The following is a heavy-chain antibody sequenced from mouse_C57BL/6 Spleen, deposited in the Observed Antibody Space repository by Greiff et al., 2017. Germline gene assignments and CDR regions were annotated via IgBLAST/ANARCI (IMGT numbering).Heavy chain of an antibody. CDR3: ARGADYLDY. V-gene: IGHV1-58*01. Sequence: EVKLMESGAELVRPGSSVKMSCKTSGYTFTSYGINWVKQRPGQGLEWIGYIYLGNGYTEYNEKFKGKATLTSDTSSSTAYMQLSSLTSEDSAIYFCARGADYLDYWGQGTTLTVSS. CDR1: GYTFTSYG. CDR2: IYLGNGYT. J-gene: IGHJ2*01.